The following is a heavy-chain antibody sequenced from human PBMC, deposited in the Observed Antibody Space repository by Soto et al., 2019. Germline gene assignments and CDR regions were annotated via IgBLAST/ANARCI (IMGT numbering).Heavy chain of an antibody. D-gene: IGHD2-15*01. J-gene: IGHJ1*01. CDR3: ARVHHSGGRAVTFHP. Sequence: QVQLVESGGGVVQPGGSLRLSCAASGLTFSTSVLHWLRQAPGKGLEWVAGISHDGNGLHYPDSVKGRFSVSRDNSWITVFLQMDSLRVEDTAVYHCARVHHSGGRAVTFHPWGQGTLVSVSS. CDR2: ISHDGNGL. V-gene: IGHV3-30*04. CDR1: GLTFSTSV.